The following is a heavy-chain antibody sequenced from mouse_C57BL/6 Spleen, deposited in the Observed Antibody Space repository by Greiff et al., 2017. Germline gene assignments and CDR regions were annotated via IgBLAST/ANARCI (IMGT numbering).Heavy chain of an antibody. J-gene: IGHJ2*01. CDR3: ARHEEDGYLFDY. CDR1: GYTFTEYT. D-gene: IGHD2-3*01. V-gene: IGHV1-62-2*01. CDR2: FYPGSGSI. Sequence: VHLVESGAELVKPGASVKLSCKASGYTFTEYTIHWVKQRSGQGLEWIGWFYPGSGSIKYNEKFKDKATLTADKSSSTVYMELSRLTSEDSAVYFCARHEEDGYLFDYWGQGTTLTVSS.